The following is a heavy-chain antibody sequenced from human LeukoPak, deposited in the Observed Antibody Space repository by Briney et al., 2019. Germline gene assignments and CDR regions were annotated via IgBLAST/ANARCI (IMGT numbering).Heavy chain of an antibody. CDR1: GFTFSSYW. CDR2: IRSKPSGGTR. V-gene: IGHV3-49*03. Sequence: PGGSLRLSCAASGFTFSSYWMSWMRQAPGKGLEWVGFIRSKPSGGTREFAASVRGRFSISRDVSKSIVYLQMNSLKTEDSAVYYCARGNRHDYGEDDLYRGRELGEGLCDYWGLGTHVTVSS. J-gene: IGHJ4*02. D-gene: IGHD4-17*01. CDR3: ARGNRHDYGEDDLYRGRELGEGLCDY.